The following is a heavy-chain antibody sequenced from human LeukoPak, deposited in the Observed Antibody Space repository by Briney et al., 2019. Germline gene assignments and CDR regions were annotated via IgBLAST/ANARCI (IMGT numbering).Heavy chain of an antibody. J-gene: IGHJ4*02. V-gene: IGHV1-69*04. CDR3: AVDSGSHSGLDY. Sequence: GASVKVSCKASGYTFTSYAISWVRQAPGQGLEWMGRIIPILGIANYAQKSQGRVTITADKSTSTAYMELSSPRSEDTAVYYCAVDSGSHSGLDYWGQGTLVTVSS. CDR2: IIPILGIA. CDR1: GYTFTSYA. D-gene: IGHD1-26*01.